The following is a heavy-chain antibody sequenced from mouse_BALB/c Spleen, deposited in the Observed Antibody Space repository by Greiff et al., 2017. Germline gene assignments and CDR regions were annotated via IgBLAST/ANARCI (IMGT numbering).Heavy chain of an antibody. CDR1: GFTFSDYY. J-gene: IGHJ3*01. V-gene: IGHV5-4*02. CDR3: AREPLAY. CDR2: ISDGGSYT. Sequence: DVMLVESGGGLVKPGGSLKLSCAASGFTFSDYYMYWVRQTPEKRLEWVATISDGGSYTYYPDSVKGRFTISRDNAKNNLYLQMSSLKSEDTAMYYCAREPLAYWGQGTLVTVSA.